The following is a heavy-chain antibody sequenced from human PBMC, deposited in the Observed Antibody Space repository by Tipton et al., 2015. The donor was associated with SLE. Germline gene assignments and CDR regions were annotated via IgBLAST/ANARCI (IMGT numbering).Heavy chain of an antibody. V-gene: IGHV4-61*09. J-gene: IGHJ3*01. Sequence: TLSLTCTVSVDSISSGSHYWSWLRQPAGKGLEWLGHIHTSGSTYYNPSLTSRVTMSLDTSKNQFSLKLNSVTAADMAVYYCARSTYDSSAYLWGQGTMVTVS. CDR3: ARSTYDSSAYL. CDR2: IHTSGST. D-gene: IGHD3-22*01. CDR1: VDSISSGSHY.